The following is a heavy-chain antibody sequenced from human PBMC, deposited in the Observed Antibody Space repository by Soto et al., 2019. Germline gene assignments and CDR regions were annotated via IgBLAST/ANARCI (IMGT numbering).Heavy chain of an antibody. CDR1: GLTVGGTKN. CDR3: ASWHEREHAYDV. Sequence: DVQLVESGGGLIQPGESLRLSCAAFGLTVGGTKNVAWARQAPGKGPEWVSALYDVFGSFTADSVKGRFTTSSDRSKSTVYLQMNDLRPDDTAVYYCASWHEREHAYDVWGQGTTVIVSS. V-gene: IGHV3-53*01. D-gene: IGHD1-1*01. CDR2: LYDVFGS. J-gene: IGHJ3*01.